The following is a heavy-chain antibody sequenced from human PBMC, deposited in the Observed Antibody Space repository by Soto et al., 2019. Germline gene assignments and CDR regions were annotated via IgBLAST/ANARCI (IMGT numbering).Heavy chain of an antibody. CDR3: ASHPRYSSGYWYYFDY. V-gene: IGHV3-21*01. D-gene: IGHD3-22*01. CDR2: ISISSSYI. J-gene: IGHJ4*02. CDR1: GFTFSSDS. Sequence: EVQLVESGGGLVKPGGSLRLSCAASGFTFSSDSMNWVRQAPWKGMEWVSSISISSSYIYYADSVKCRFTISSDKAKNTLYLQMNSLRAENTAVYYCASHPRYSSGYWYYFDYWGEGTLVTVS.